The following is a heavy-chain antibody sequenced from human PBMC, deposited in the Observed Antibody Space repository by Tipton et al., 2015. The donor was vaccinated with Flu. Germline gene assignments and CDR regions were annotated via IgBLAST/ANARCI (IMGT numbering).Heavy chain of an antibody. V-gene: IGHV4-61*05. D-gene: IGHD2-15*01. CDR3: ARGRYCSSGTCDAFDI. J-gene: IGHJ3*02. CDR2: IFHSGNS. CDR1: GDSIRSSNYY. Sequence: TLSLTCAVSGDSIRSSNYYWGWIRQSPGKGLEWIGNIFHSGNSNHNPSLKSRVTVSVDTSKNQFSLKLSSVTAADTAVYYCARGRYCSSGTCDAFDIWGQGRMVTVS.